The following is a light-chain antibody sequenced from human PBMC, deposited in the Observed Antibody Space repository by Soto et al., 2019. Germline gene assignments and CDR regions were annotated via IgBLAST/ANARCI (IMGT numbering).Light chain of an antibody. CDR1: QSVRNN. CDR3: QQYNDWPPWT. CDR2: GAS. J-gene: IGKJ1*01. V-gene: IGKV3-15*01. Sequence: TGLTQSPSTLSVSPGERVTLSCRASQSVRNNLAWYQQRPGQAPKLLISGASTRATGIPARFSGSGSGTEFTLTIISLQSEDFAIYYCQQYNDWPPWTFGQGTKVEIK.